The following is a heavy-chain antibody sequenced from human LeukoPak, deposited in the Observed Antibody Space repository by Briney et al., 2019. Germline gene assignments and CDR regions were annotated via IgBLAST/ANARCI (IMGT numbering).Heavy chain of an antibody. CDR3: AKDSSGSYYVSAFDI. CDR2: ISWNSGSI. Sequence: GGSLRLSCVASGFTFDDYAMHWVRQAPGKGLEWVSGISWNSGSIGYADSVKGRFTISRDNAKNSLYLQMNSLRAEDMALYYCAKDSSGSYYVSAFDIWGQGTMVTVSS. D-gene: IGHD1-26*01. V-gene: IGHV3-9*03. J-gene: IGHJ3*02. CDR1: GFTFDDYA.